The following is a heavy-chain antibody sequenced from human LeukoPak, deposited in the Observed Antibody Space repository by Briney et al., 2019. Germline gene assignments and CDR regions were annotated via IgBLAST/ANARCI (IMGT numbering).Heavy chain of an antibody. V-gene: IGHV3-66*02. CDR2: IYSGGST. J-gene: IGHJ3*02. D-gene: IGHD2-21*02. CDR1: GFTVSSNY. Sequence: PGGSLRLSCAASGFTVSSNYMSWVRQAPGKWLEWVSVIYSGGSTYYADSVKGRFTISRDNSKNTLYLQMNSLRAEDTAVYYCARGADSYCGGDCYIDAFDIWGQGTMVTVSS. CDR3: ARGADSYCGGDCYIDAFDI.